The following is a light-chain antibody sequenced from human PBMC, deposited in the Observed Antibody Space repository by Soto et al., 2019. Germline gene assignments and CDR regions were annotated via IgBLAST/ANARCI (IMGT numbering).Light chain of an antibody. CDR1: QSVSNNY. CDR2: GAS. Sequence: EVVLTQSPGTLSLSPGERATLSCRASQSVSNNYLAWYQQKPGQAPRLLIYGASTRATGVPDRFSGSGSGAEFTLTISRLEPEDFVVYYCQHFGSSPPKYTFGQGTKLEIK. J-gene: IGKJ2*01. V-gene: IGKV3-20*01. CDR3: QHFGSSPPKYT.